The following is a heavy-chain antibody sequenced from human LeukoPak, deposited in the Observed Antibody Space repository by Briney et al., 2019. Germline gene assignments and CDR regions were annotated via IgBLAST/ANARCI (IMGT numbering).Heavy chain of an antibody. D-gene: IGHD6-13*01. CDR1: GYTFTSYG. CDR3: ARVVGLTGYSSSWYSGYYYYMDV. CDR2: IIPIFGTT. V-gene: IGHV1-69*06. J-gene: IGHJ6*03. Sequence: SVKVSCKASGYTFTSYGISWVRQAPGQGLEWVGGIIPIFGTTNYAQKFQDRVTITADKSTSTAYMELSSLRSEDTAVYYCARVVGLTGYSSSWYSGYYYYMDVWGKGTTVTVSS.